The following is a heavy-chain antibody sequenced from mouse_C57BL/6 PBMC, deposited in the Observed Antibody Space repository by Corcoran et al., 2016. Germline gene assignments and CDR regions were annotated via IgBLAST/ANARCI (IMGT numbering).Heavy chain of an antibody. D-gene: IGHD2-5*01. Sequence: EVQLQQSGPELVKPGASVKIPCKAAGYTFTDYNMDWVKQSHGKSLEWIGDINPNNGGTIYNQKFKGKATLTVDKSSSTAYMELRSLTSEDTAVYYCAIYYSNYVGYYAMDYWGQGTSVTVSS. V-gene: IGHV1-18*01. CDR3: AIYYSNYVGYYAMDY. J-gene: IGHJ4*01. CDR1: GYTFTDYN. CDR2: INPNNGGT.